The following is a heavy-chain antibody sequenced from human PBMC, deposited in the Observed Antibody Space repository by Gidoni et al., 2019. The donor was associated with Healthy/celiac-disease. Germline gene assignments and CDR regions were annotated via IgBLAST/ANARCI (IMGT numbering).Heavy chain of an antibody. V-gene: IGHV3-23*01. J-gene: IGHJ6*02. CDR3: AKPRRIAAHSYYYYGMDV. Sequence: EVQLLESGGGLVQPGGSLRLSCAASGFTFSSYAMSWVRQAPGKGLEWVSAISGSGGSTYYADSVKGRFTISRDNSKNTLYLQMNSLRAEDTAVYYCAKPRRIAAHSYYYYGMDVWGQGTTVTVSS. CDR1: GFTFSSYA. CDR2: ISGSGGST. D-gene: IGHD6-6*01.